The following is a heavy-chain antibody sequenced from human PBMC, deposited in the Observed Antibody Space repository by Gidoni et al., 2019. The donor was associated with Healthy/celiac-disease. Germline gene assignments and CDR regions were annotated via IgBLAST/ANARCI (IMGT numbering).Heavy chain of an antibody. CDR3: AKDLRHDYGDYVFDY. J-gene: IGHJ4*02. CDR1: GFTFSSYG. CDR2: ISHDGSNK. V-gene: IGHV3-30*18. Sequence: QVQLVESGGGVVQPGRSLRLSCSASGFTFSSYGMPWVRQAPGKGLEWVAVISHDGSNKHYADSVKGRFTISRDNSKNTLYLQMNSLRAEDTAVYYCAKDLRHDYGDYVFDYWGQGTLVTVSS. D-gene: IGHD4-17*01.